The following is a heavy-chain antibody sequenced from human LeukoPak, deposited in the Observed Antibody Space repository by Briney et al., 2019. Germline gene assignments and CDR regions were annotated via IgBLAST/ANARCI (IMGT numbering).Heavy chain of an antibody. V-gene: IGHV4-59*12. Sequence: SETLSLTCTVSGGSISSYYWSWIRQPPGRGLEWIGYIYYSGSTNYNPSLKSRVTISVDTSKNQFSLKLSSVTAADTAVYYCARGHYDFWSGYPFDYWGQGTLVTVSS. CDR1: GGSISSYY. CDR3: ARGHYDFWSGYPFDY. D-gene: IGHD3-3*01. CDR2: IYYSGST. J-gene: IGHJ4*02.